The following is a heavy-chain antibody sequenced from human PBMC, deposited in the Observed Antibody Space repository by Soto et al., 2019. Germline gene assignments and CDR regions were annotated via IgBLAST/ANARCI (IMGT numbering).Heavy chain of an antibody. CDR3: ASGNLSGYSGYASYYYYYMDV. V-gene: IGHV4-31*03. CDR2: IYYSGST. D-gene: IGHD5-12*01. CDR1: GGSISSGGYY. J-gene: IGHJ6*03. Sequence: TLSLTCTVSGGSISSGGYYWSWIRQHPGKGLEWIGYIYYSGSTYYNPSLKSRVTISVDTSKNQFSLKLSSVTAADTAVYYCASGNLSGYSGYASYYYYYMDVWGKGTTVTVSS.